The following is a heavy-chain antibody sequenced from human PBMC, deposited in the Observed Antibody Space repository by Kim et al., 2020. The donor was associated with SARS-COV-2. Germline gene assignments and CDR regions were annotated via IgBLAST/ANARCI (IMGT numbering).Heavy chain of an antibody. Sequence: YTDSAKGRFTISRDNSKNTLYLQMNSLRVEDTAVYYCASPLYCSGGSCYSWGQGTLVTVSS. CDR3: ASPLYCSGGSCYS. D-gene: IGHD2-15*01. J-gene: IGHJ4*02. V-gene: IGHV3-30*07.